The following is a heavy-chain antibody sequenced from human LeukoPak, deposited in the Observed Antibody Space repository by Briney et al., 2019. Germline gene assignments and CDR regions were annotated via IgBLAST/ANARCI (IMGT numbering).Heavy chain of an antibody. Sequence: GGSLRLSCAASGFTFNSYWIHWVRQAPGKGLVWVSRINTDGSRTIYADSVKGRFAISRDDAKNTVHLQMYSLGAEDSAVYYCVRGASLAYYMDVWGKGTTVTVSS. CDR3: VRGASLAYYMDV. D-gene: IGHD3-16*02. CDR2: INTDGSRT. CDR1: GFTFNSYW. V-gene: IGHV3-74*01. J-gene: IGHJ6*03.